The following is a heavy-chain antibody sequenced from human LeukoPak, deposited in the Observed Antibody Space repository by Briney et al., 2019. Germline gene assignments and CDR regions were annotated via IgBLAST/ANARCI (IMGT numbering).Heavy chain of an antibody. CDR3: ARDGSGSLDFDY. Sequence: GGSLRLSCVASGFTFSNYWMHWVRQAPGKGLVWVSRITSDGSGTVNADSVKGRFTISRDNTKNILYLQMNSLRADDTALYYCARDGSGSLDFDYWGQGTLVTVSS. V-gene: IGHV3-74*01. J-gene: IGHJ4*02. D-gene: IGHD2-2*03. CDR1: GFTFSNYW. CDR2: ITSDGSGT.